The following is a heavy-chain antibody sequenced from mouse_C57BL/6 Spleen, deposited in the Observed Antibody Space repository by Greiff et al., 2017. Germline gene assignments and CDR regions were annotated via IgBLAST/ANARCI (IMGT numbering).Heavy chain of an antibody. V-gene: IGHV5-17*01. CDR1: GFTFSDYG. CDR2: ISSGSSTI. D-gene: IGHD2-4*01. J-gene: IGHJ2*01. Sequence: EVKLMESGGGLVKPGGSLKLSCAASGFTFSDYGMHWVRQAPEKGLEWVAYISSGSSTIYYADTVKGRFTISRDNAKNTLFLQMTSLRSEDTAMYYCARGDYDYDGYYFDYWGQGTTLTVSS. CDR3: ARGDYDYDGYYFDY.